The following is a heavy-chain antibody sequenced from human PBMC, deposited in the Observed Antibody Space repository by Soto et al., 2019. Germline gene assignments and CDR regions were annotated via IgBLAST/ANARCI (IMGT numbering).Heavy chain of an antibody. D-gene: IGHD1-7*01. V-gene: IGHV4-39*01. CDR1: GGSISSSSYY. CDR3: ARRTGTYYYYYYGMDF. J-gene: IGHJ6*04. Sequence: PSETLSLTCTVSGGSISSSSYYWGWIRQPPGKGLEWIGSIYYSGSTYYNPSLKSRVTIPVDTSKNQFSLKLSSVTAADTAVYYCARRTGTYYYYYYGMDFWGKGTTVTVDS. CDR2: IYYSGST.